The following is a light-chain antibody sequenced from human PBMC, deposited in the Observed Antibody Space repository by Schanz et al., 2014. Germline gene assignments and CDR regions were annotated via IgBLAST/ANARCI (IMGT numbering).Light chain of an antibody. CDR3: AGWDDSLSGPV. V-gene: IGLV2-8*01. CDR2: EVS. Sequence: QSALTQPPSASGSPGQSVTISCTGTNSDVGGYNYVSWYQQHPGKAPKLMIYEVSKRPSGVPDRFSGSKSGTSASLAISGLECEDEAHYYCAGWDDSLSGPVFGGGTKLTVL. J-gene: IGLJ3*02. CDR1: NSDVGGYNY.